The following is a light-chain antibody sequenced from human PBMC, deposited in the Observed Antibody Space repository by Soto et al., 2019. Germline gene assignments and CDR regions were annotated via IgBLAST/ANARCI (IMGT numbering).Light chain of an antibody. CDR2: AAS. V-gene: IGKV1-17*01. Sequence: DIQMTQSPSSLSASVGDRVTITCRASPGIRNDLAWYQQKPGKAPKRLIYAASSLQSGVPSRFRGSGSGTEFTLTTSSLQPADFAPYYCLQHNSYPHTFGQGAKVDIK. CDR1: PGIRND. CDR3: LQHNSYPHT. J-gene: IGKJ1*01.